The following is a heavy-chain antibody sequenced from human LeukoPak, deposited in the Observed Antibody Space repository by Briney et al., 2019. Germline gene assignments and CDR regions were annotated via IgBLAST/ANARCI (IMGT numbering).Heavy chain of an antibody. V-gene: IGHV3-11*03. J-gene: IGHJ4*02. CDR2: ISSSSSYT. D-gene: IGHD5-12*01. CDR3: WRNSGYSGYSDY. CDR1: GFTFSDYY. Sequence: GGSLRLSCAASGFTFSDYYMSWIRQAPGKGLEWVSYISSSSSYTDYADSVKGRFTISRDNAKNSLNLQMNSLRAEDTAVYYCWRNSGYSGYSDYWGQGTLVTVSS.